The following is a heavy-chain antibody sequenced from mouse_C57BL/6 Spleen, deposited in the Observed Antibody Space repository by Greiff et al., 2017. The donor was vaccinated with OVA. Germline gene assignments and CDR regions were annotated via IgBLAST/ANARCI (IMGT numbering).Heavy chain of an antibody. J-gene: IGHJ2*01. Sequence: EVQLVESGGGLVKPGGSLKLSCAASGFTFSSYAMSWVRQTPEKRLEWVATISDGGSYTYYPDNVKGRFTISRAKAKNNLYLQMSHLKSEDTAMYYCARECYYDYPYFDYWGQGTTLTVSS. CDR1: GFTFSSYA. CDR3: ARECYYDYPYFDY. V-gene: IGHV5-4*01. CDR2: ISDGGSYT. D-gene: IGHD2-4*01.